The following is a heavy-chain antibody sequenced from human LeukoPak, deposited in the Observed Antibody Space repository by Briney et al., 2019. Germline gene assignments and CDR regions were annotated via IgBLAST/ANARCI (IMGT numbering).Heavy chain of an antibody. D-gene: IGHD3-10*01. CDR2: ICAYNGNT. V-gene: IGHV1-18*01. CDR3: ARAWFGELSRYYHYYGMDV. J-gene: IGHJ6*02. Sequence: ASVKVSFKASGYTFTSYGISWVRQAPGQGLEWMGWICAYNGNTNYAQKLQGRVTMTTDTSTSTAYMELRSLRSDDTAVYYCARAWFGELSRYYHYYGMDVWGQGTTVTVSS. CDR1: GYTFTSYG.